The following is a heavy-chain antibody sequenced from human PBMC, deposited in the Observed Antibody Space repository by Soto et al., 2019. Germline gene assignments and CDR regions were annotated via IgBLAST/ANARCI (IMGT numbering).Heavy chain of an antibody. D-gene: IGHD2-15*01. V-gene: IGHV4-34*01. J-gene: IGHJ5*02. Sequence: SETLSLTCAVYGGSFSGYYWSWIRQPPGKGLEWIGEINHSGRTNYNPSLNSRVTISLDRSKNQFSLKLSSVTAADTAVYYCARTLGYCSGGSCWPAFDPWGQGTLVTVSS. CDR3: ARTLGYCSGGSCWPAFDP. CDR2: INHSGRT. CDR1: GGSFSGYY.